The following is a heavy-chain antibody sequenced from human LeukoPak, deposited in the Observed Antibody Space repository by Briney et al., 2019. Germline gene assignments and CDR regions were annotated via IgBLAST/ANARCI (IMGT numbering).Heavy chain of an antibody. CDR1: GGSISSSSYY. CDR2: IYYSGST. J-gene: IGHJ4*02. V-gene: IGHV4-39*07. D-gene: IGHD4-17*01. CDR3: ARDEESWTTEPYFDY. Sequence: SETLSLTCTVSGGSISSSSYYWGWIRQPPGKGLEWIGSIYYSGSTYYNPSLKSRVTISVDTSKNQFSLKLSSVTAADTAVYYCARDEESWTTEPYFDYWGQGTLVTVSS.